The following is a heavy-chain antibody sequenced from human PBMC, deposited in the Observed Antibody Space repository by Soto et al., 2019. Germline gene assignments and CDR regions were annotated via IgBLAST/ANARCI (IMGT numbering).Heavy chain of an antibody. J-gene: IGHJ4*02. CDR1: GGSFSIGCYY. V-gene: IGHV4-31*11. CDR3: AREAGDSSSWFLDY. D-gene: IGHD6-13*01. CDR2: IYYIGST. Sequence: SETLSLTCAVSGGSFSIGCYYLIWIRQHPGKGLEWIGYIYYIGSTFYNPSLKSRVAMSLDTSKNQFSLNLSSVTAADTAVYYCAREAGDSSSWFLDYWGQGTLVTVSS.